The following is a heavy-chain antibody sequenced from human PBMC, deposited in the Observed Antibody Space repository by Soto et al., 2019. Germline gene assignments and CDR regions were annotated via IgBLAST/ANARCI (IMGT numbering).Heavy chain of an antibody. CDR3: ARVRDPHLDHYGLDV. J-gene: IGHJ6*02. Sequence: QVQLVQSGAEVKNPGSSVRVSCKTSGFTFNVYGIHWVRQAPGQGLEWMGGLIPIYDEPNYAQKFQGRVTITADKSTTTVYLELSSLRSEDTAVYVCARVRDPHLDHYGLDVWGQGTPVTVSS. CDR1: GFTFNVYG. V-gene: IGHV1-69*06. CDR2: LIPIYDEP.